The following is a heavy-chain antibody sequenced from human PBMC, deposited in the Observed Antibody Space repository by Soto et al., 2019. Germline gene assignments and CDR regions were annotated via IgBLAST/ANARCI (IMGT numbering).Heavy chain of an antibody. CDR1: GDSISNSRFY. CDR2: IYHTGNA. V-gene: IGHV4-39*01. CDR3: AGVYFVSRDYPTNWFDP. D-gene: IGHD3-9*01. J-gene: IGHJ5*02. Sequence: PSETLSLTCSVSGDSISNSRFYWAWIRQPPGEGLEWIGSIYHTGNAYYNPSLKSRVTIFVDTSKNQFSLQLTSVTAADTALYYCAGVYFVSRDYPTNWFDPWGQGTLVTVSS.